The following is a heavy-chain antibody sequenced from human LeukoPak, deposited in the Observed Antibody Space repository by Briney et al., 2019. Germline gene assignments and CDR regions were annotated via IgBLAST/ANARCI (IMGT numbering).Heavy chain of an antibody. CDR1: GGSFSGYY. D-gene: IGHD3-16*01. CDR2: INHSGST. CDR3: ARVWGGGYYFDY. J-gene: IGHJ4*02. Sequence: SETLSLTCAVYGGSFSGYYWSWIRQPPGKGLEWIGEINHSGSTNYNPSLKSRVTISVGTSKNQFSLKLSSVTAADTAVYYCARVWGGGYYFDYWGQGTLVTVSS. V-gene: IGHV4-34*01.